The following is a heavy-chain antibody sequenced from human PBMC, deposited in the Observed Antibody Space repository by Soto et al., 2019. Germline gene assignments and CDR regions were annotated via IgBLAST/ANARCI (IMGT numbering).Heavy chain of an antibody. J-gene: IGHJ6*02. Sequence: EVQLVESGGGLVQPGGSPRLSCAASGFTFSRYAMHWVRQAPGKGLEYVSAISSNGGSTYYANSVEGRFTIYRDNSKNTLYLQMGSLRAEDMAVYYCARGIAGSVYGMDVWGQGTTVTVSS. CDR2: ISSNGGST. CDR3: ARGIAGSVYGMDV. CDR1: GFTFSRYA. V-gene: IGHV3-64*01. D-gene: IGHD2-15*01.